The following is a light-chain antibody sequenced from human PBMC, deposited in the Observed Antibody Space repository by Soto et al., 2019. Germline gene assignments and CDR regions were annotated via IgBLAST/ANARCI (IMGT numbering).Light chain of an antibody. CDR2: KAS. V-gene: IGKV1-5*03. Sequence: DIQMTQSPSTLSASVGDRVTITCRASQSISSWLAWYQQKPGKAPKLLIYKASSLESGVPPRFSGSGSGTEFTLTISSLQPDDFATYYYQQDNSYSAWTFGQGTKVEIK. J-gene: IGKJ1*01. CDR1: QSISSW. CDR3: QQDNSYSAWT.